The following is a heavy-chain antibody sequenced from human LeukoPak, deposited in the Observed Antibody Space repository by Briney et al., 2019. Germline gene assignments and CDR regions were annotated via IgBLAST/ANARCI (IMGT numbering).Heavy chain of an antibody. J-gene: IGHJ4*02. D-gene: IGHD1-26*01. Sequence: SETLSLTCTVSGYSISSGYYWGWIRQPPGKGLEWIGSIYHSGNTYYNPSLQSRVTISVDTSKNQFSLKLSSVTAADTAVYYCARFSKTLVGATGGDYWGQGTLVTVSS. CDR2: IYHSGNT. V-gene: IGHV4-38-2*02. CDR1: GYSISSGYY. CDR3: ARFSKTLVGATGGDY.